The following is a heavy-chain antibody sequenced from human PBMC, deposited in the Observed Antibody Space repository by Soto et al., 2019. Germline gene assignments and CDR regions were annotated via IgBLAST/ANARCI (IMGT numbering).Heavy chain of an antibody. CDR1: GFTFSSYA. Sequence: LSLTCAASGFTFSSYAMSWVRQAPGKGLEWVSAISGSGGSTYYADSVKGRFTISRDNSKNTLYLQMNSLRAEDTAVYYCAKDGLGDGYNPKSPFDYWGQGTLVTVSS. CDR2: ISGSGGST. J-gene: IGHJ4*02. V-gene: IGHV3-23*01. CDR3: AKDGLGDGYNPKSPFDY. D-gene: IGHD3-16*01.